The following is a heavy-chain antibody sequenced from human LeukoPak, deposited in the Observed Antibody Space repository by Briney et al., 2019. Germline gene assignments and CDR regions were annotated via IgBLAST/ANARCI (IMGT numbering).Heavy chain of an antibody. J-gene: IGHJ6*02. Sequence: GASVKVSCKASGYTFTSYDINWVRQATGQGLEWMGWMNPNSGNTGYAQKFQGRVTMTRNTSISTAYMELSSLRSEDTAVYYCAREGTLDFWSGYYPNYYYGMDVWGQGTTVTVSS. V-gene: IGHV1-8*01. D-gene: IGHD3-3*01. CDR1: GYTFTSYD. CDR2: MNPNSGNT. CDR3: AREGTLDFWSGYYPNYYYGMDV.